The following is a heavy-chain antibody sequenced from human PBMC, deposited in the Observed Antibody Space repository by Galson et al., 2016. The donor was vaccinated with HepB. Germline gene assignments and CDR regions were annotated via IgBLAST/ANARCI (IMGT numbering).Heavy chain of an antibody. D-gene: IGHD2-15*01. CDR2: FDPEDGER. CDR3: AVVMVDFELDAFDF. CDR1: GYTLTELS. V-gene: IGHV1-24*01. J-gene: IGHJ3*01. Sequence: SVKVSCKVSGYTLTELSMHWVRQAPGKGLEWMGGFDPEDGERMYAEKFQGRVTMTEDTSTDTAYMDLSSLRSEDTAVYYCAVVMVDFELDAFDFWAKGQWSPSLQ.